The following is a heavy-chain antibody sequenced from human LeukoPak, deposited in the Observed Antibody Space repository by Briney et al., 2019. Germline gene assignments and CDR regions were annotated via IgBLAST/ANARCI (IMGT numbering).Heavy chain of an antibody. D-gene: IGHD2-15*01. CDR3: ARGLSDGYFDY. CDR2: IYYSGST. J-gene: IGHJ4*02. V-gene: IGHV4-59*01. Sequence: SETLSLTCTVSGGSIGSYYWSWIRQPPGKGLEWIGYIYYSGSTNYNPSLKSRVTISVDTSKDQFSLKLSSVTAADTALYYCARGLSDGYFDYWGQGTLVTVSS. CDR1: GGSIGSYY.